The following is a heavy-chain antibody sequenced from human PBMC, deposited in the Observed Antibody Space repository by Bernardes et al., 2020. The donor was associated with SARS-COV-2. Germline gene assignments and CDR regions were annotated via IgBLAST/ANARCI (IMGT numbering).Heavy chain of an antibody. CDR1: GFTFSNYD. CDR3: ARESDGMDV. Sequence: GSLRLSCATSGFTFSNYDMSWVRQAPGKGLEWVSSISSTFSSLYNADSVKGRFTISRDNSKNTLYLQMNSLRVEDTAVYYCARESDGMDVWGQGTTVTVSS. CDR2: ISSTFSSL. J-gene: IGHJ6*02. V-gene: IGHV3-21*01.